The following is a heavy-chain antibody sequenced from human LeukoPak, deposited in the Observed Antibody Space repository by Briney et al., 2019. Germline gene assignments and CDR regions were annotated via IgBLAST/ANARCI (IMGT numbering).Heavy chain of an antibody. V-gene: IGHV3-53*01. D-gene: IGHD4-17*01. CDR1: GFIVSDNY. CDR2: FYSDGST. CDR3: ARAMTRVTTFDS. J-gene: IGHJ4*02. Sequence: GGSLRLSCVASGFIVSDNYISWVCQAPGKGLEWVSAFYSDGSTYYLDSVKGRFIISRDDSKNTVYLQMNSLRVEDTAIYYCARAMTRVTTFDSWGQGTLVTVSS.